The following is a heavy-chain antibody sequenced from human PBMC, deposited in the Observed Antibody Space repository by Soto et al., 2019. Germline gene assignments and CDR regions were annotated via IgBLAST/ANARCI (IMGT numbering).Heavy chain of an antibody. CDR1: GDSMNSHY. V-gene: IGHV4-59*11. J-gene: IGHJ4*02. CDR3: ARGRRSGSYYSRFDY. D-gene: IGHD1-26*01. CDR2: VYFTGST. Sequence: SETLSLTCTVTGDSMNSHYWSWLRQPPGKALEWMGYVYFTGSTNYNPSLESRVTISVDTSKNQFSLKLSSVTAADTAVYYCARGRRSGSYYSRFDYWGQGTLVTVSS.